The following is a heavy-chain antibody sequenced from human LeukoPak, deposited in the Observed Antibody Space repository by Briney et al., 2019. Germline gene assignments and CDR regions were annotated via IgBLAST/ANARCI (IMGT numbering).Heavy chain of an antibody. J-gene: IGHJ4*02. Sequence: PGGSLRLSCAASGFTSSSYGMHWVRQAPGKGLEWVAFIRSDGSNEYYTDSVKGRFTISRDNSKNTLYLQMNSLRAEDTAVYYCAKDRVPDGVWEIDYWGQGTLVTVSS. V-gene: IGHV3-30*02. CDR1: GFTSSSYG. D-gene: IGHD1-14*01. CDR3: AKDRVPDGVWEIDY. CDR2: IRSDGSNE.